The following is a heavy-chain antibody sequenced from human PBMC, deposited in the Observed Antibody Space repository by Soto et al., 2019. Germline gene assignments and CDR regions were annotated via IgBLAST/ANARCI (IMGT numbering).Heavy chain of an antibody. Sequence: NPSETLSLTCTVSSGSVSSYYWSWIRQPAGKGLDWIGRIYTSGNTDYNPSLKSRVTMSLDTSRNQFSLKLSSVTAADTAIYYCARDGVGPHGMDVWGQGTAVTVSS. J-gene: IGHJ6*02. CDR1: SGSVSSYY. CDR2: IYTSGNT. D-gene: IGHD2-8*01. CDR3: ARDGVGPHGMDV. V-gene: IGHV4-4*07.